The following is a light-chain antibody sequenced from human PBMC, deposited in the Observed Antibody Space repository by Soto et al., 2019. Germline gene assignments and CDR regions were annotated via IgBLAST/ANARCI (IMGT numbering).Light chain of an antibody. CDR3: QQYGSSGT. J-gene: IGKJ1*01. CDR1: QSVGSNY. V-gene: IGKV3-20*01. Sequence: EIVLTQSPGTLSLSPGGSATLSCRASQSVGSNYLAWYQQNPGQAPRLLIYGASSRATGIPDRFSGSGSGTDFTLTISRLEPEDFAVYYCQQYGSSGTFGQGTKVDIK. CDR2: GAS.